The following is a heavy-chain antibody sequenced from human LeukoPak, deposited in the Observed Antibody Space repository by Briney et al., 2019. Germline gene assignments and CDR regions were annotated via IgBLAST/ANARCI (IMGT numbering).Heavy chain of an antibody. J-gene: IGHJ4*02. CDR1: GYSINSGYY. D-gene: IGHD3-10*01. CDR3: ARDVKGYYYGSGIDF. V-gene: IGHV4-38-2*02. CDR2: IYHSGST. Sequence: PSETLSLTCIVSGYSINSGYYWGWIRQPPGKGLEWIGNIYHSGSTYYNPSLKSRVTISVDTSKNQFSLTLTSVTAADTAVYYCARDVKGYYYGSGIDFWGQGTLVTVSS.